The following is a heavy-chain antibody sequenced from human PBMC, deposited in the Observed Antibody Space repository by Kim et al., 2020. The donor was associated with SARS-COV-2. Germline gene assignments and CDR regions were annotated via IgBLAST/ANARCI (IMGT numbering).Heavy chain of an antibody. V-gene: IGHV4-39*01. Sequence: SETLSLTCTVSGGSISSSSYYWGWIRQPPGKGLEWIGSIYYSGSTYYNPSLKSRVTISVDTSKNQFSLKLSSVTAADTAVYYCARHFRIWNVLRYFDWLSPFGYWGQGTLVTVSS. CDR2: IYYSGST. J-gene: IGHJ4*02. CDR3: ARHFRIWNVLRYFDWLSPFGY. D-gene: IGHD3-9*01. CDR1: GGSISSSSYY.